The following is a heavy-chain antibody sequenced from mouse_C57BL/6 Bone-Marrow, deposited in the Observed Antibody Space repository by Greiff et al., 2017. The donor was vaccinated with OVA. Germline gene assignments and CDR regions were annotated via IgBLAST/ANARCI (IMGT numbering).Heavy chain of an antibody. J-gene: IGHJ4*01. CDR3: ARTATVVAKGAMDY. Sequence: VQLQQPGAELVRPGSSVKLSCKASGYTFTSYWMHWVKQRPIQGLEWIGNIDPSDSETHYNQKFKDKATLTVDKSSSTAYMQLSSLTSEDSAVYYCARTATVVAKGAMDYWGQGTSVTVSS. D-gene: IGHD1-1*01. CDR2: IDPSDSET. CDR1: GYTFTSYW. V-gene: IGHV1-52*01.